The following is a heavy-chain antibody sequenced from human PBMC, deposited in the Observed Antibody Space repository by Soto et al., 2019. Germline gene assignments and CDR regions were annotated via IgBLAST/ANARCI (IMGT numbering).Heavy chain of an antibody. CDR2: IYHSGST. Sequence: PSETLSLTCAVSGDSISRGGYSWSWIRQPPGKGLELIGYIYHSGSTYYNPSVKGRVTISVDRSKNQLFLNLSSVTAADTAVYYCARVLRCSGGTCYPTGGWFDPWGQGSLVTVSS. CDR3: ARVLRCSGGTCYPTGGWFDP. D-gene: IGHD2-15*01. V-gene: IGHV4-30-2*01. J-gene: IGHJ5*02. CDR1: GDSISRGGYS.